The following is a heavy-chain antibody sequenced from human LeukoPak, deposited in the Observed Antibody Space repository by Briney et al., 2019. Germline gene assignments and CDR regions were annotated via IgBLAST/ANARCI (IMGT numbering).Heavy chain of an antibody. D-gene: IGHD3-22*01. V-gene: IGHV1-18*01. CDR2: ISAYKGNT. CDR3: AREDWDDSSAYDSNTRGYGMDV. CDR1: GYSFTSYG. Sequence: ASVKVSCKASGYSFTSYGLSWVRQAPGQGLEWMGWISAYKGNTNHAQKLQGRVTMTTDTSTSTAYMEVRSLRSDDTAVYYCAREDWDDSSAYDSNTRGYGMDVWGQGTTVTVSS. J-gene: IGHJ6*02.